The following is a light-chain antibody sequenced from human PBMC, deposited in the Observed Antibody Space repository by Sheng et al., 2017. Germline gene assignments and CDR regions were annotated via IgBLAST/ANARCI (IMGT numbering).Light chain of an antibody. V-gene: IGLV1-47*01. Sequence: QSVLTQPPSASGTPGQRVTISCSGSSSNIGRNYVYWYQQLPGTAPKLLIYRDNQRPSGVPDRFSGSKSGTSASLAISGLRSEDEADYYCASWDNDLNTWVFGGGTRLTVL. CDR3: ASWDNDLNTWV. CDR1: SSNIGRNY. CDR2: RDN. J-gene: IGLJ3*02.